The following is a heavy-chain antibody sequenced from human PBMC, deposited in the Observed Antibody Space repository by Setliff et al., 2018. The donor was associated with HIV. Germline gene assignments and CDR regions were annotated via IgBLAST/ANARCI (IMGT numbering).Heavy chain of an antibody. V-gene: IGHV3-9*01. CDR2: ISSNTDNI. CDR1: GFTFNAYA. J-gene: IGHJ6*04. D-gene: IGHD1-26*01. CDR3: VKDGTPIGRYYQYFHV. Sequence: GGSLRLSCAASGFTFNAYAMHWVRQPPGKGLEWVSGISSNTDNIYYADSVTGRFTISRDNAKNSLFLQMNDLRPEDTAFYYCVKDGTPIGRYYQYFHVWGEGIMVTSPQ.